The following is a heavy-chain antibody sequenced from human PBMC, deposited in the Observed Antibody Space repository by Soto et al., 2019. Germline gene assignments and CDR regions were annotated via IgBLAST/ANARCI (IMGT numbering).Heavy chain of an antibody. Sequence: ASVKVSCKASGYTFTSYYMHWVRQAPGQGLEWMGIINPSGGSTSYAQKFQGRVTMTRDTSTSTVYMELSSLRSEDTAVYYCARHSIGDTNIYYYYGMDVWGRGTTVTVSS. CDR1: GYTFTSYY. CDR2: INPSGGST. V-gene: IGHV1-46*01. D-gene: IGHD1-26*01. J-gene: IGHJ6*02. CDR3: ARHSIGDTNIYYYYGMDV.